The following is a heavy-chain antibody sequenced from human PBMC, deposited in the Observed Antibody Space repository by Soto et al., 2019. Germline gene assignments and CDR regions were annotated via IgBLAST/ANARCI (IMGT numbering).Heavy chain of an antibody. CDR3: AKDGIQQLVHTFDY. V-gene: IGHV3-11*01. CDR1: GFKFGDHY. J-gene: IGHJ4*02. D-gene: IGHD6-13*01. CDR2: ISGNGTTQ. Sequence: VGSLRLSCAASGFKFGDHYMTWIRQAPGKGLEWVSKISGNGTTQYYADSVKGRFTVSRDNTKNSLHLQMNSLRAEDTAVYYCAKDGIQQLVHTFDYWGQGTLVTVSS.